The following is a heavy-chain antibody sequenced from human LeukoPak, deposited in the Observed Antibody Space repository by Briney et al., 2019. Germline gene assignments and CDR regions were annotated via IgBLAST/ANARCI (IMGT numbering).Heavy chain of an antibody. CDR3: GRPPYSSSWLYFQL. D-gene: IGHD6-13*01. J-gene: IGHJ4*02. Sequence: ASVTVTLKSSAYTFTSYGIGWVRQAPGQGLEWMGWISAYNGKTNYAQKVKGRITLTTDTSTSTAYMELRSLRLVYTVLYFCGRPPYSSSWLYFQLWGQGSRVTVSS. CDR2: ISAYNGKT. V-gene: IGHV1-18*01. CDR1: AYTFTSYG.